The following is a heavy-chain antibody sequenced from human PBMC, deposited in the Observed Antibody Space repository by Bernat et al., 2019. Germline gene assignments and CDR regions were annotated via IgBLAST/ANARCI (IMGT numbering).Heavy chain of an antibody. CDR1: GFTFSSYG. J-gene: IGHJ4*02. CDR3: ARDSSGWYYFDY. Sequence: QVQLVESGGGVVQPGRSLRLSCAASGFTFSSYGMHWVRQAPGKRLEWVAVIWYDGSNKYYADSVKGRFTISRDNSKNTLYLQMNSLRAEDTAVYYCARDSSGWYYFDYWGQGTLVTVSS. CDR2: IWYDGSNK. D-gene: IGHD6-19*01. V-gene: IGHV3-33*01.